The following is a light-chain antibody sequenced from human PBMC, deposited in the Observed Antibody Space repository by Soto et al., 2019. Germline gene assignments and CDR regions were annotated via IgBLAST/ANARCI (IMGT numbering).Light chain of an antibody. V-gene: IGLV2-23*03. CDR2: EGS. Sequence: QSVLTQPASVSGSPGQSITISCTGTSSDVGSYNLVSWYQQHPGKAPKLMIYEGSKRPSGVSNRFSGSKSGNTASLTISGLQAEDEADYYCCSYAGSSTFRMVFGGGTKLTVL. CDR3: CSYAGSSTFRMV. CDR1: SSDVGSYNL. J-gene: IGLJ2*01.